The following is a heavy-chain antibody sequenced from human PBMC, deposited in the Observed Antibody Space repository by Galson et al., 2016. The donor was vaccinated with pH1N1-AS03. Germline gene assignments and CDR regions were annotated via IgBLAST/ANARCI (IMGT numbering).Heavy chain of an antibody. V-gene: IGHV3-7*01. D-gene: IGHD2-8*02. CDR2: ISQDGSEK. CDR3: ARGGRSTSWYWRD. CDR1: GFSFGSLW. J-gene: IGHJ4*02. Sequence: LRLSCADSGFSFGSLWMTWIRQLPGKGLEWVAKISQDGSEKYYVDSVKGRFTISRDNAQNSLYLQMSSLRAEDTATYYCARGGRSTSWYWRDWGRGARVTVSS.